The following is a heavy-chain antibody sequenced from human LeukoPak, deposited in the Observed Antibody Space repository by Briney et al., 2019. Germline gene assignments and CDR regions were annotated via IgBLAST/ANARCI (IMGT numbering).Heavy chain of an antibody. D-gene: IGHD1-26*01. CDR1: GFTFDDHA. CDR3: AKDGSAFISGTFLNWFDP. CDR2: ISWNSGRV. V-gene: IGHV3-9*01. J-gene: IGHJ5*02. Sequence: GGSLRLFCAASGFTFDDHAMHWVRQAPGKGLEWVSGISWNSGRVGYADSVKGRFTISRDNAKNSLYLQMNSLRVEDTALYYCAKDGSAFISGTFLNWFDPWGQGTLVTVSS.